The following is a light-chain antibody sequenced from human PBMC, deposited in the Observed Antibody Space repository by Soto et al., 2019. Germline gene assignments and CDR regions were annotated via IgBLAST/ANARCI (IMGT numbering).Light chain of an antibody. CDR3: MQALQTRT. CDR2: LGS. Sequence: EIVMTPSKLSLPVTPGEPASISFMSIDSVLHSSGYNYLDWYLQKPGQSPQLLIYLGSNRASGVPDRFSGSGSGTDFTLKISRVEAEDVGVYYCMQALQTRTFCQGTKVDIK. V-gene: IGKV2-28*01. J-gene: IGKJ1*01. CDR1: DSVLHSSGYNY.